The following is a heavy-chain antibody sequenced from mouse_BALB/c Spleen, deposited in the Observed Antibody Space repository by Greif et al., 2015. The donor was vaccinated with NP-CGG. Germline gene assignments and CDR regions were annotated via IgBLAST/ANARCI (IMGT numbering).Heavy chain of an antibody. D-gene: IGHD1-2*01. Sequence: VQLQQSGAELVKPGASVKLSCTAPGFNIKDTYMHWVKQRPEQGLEWIGRIDPANGNTKYDPKFQGKATITADTSSNPAYLQLSRLTSEDTAVYYCARGVRLPRYFDVWGAGTTVTVS. CDR3: ARGVRLPRYFDV. CDR2: IDPANGNT. J-gene: IGHJ1*01. V-gene: IGHV14-3*02. CDR1: GFNIKDTY.